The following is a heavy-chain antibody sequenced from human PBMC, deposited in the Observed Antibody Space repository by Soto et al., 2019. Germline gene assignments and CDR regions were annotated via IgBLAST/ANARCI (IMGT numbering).Heavy chain of an antibody. CDR3: ARVTGGYSYGPFDY. J-gene: IGHJ4*02. D-gene: IGHD5-18*01. V-gene: IGHV1-69*06. CDR2: IIPIFGTA. CDR1: GGTFSSYA. Sequence: GASVKVSCKASGGTFSSYAISWVRQAPGQGLEWMGGIIPIFGTANYAQKFQGRVTITADKSTSTAYMELSSLRSEDTAVYYCARVTGGYSYGPFDYWGQGTLVTVSS.